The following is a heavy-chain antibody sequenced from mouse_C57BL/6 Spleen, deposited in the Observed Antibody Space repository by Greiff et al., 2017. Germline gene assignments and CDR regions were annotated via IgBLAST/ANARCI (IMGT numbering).Heavy chain of an antibody. CDR3: ARSKGLGHFDY. CDR2: INPSTGGT. D-gene: IGHD4-1*01. V-gene: IGHV1-42*01. CDR1: GYSFTGYY. J-gene: IGHJ2*01. Sequence: VQLQQSGPELVKPGASVKISCKASGYSFTGYYMNWVKQSPEKSLEWIGEINPSTGGTTYNQKFKGKSTLTVDKSSSTAYMQLSSLTSEDSAVYYCARSKGLGHFDYWGQGTTLTVSS.